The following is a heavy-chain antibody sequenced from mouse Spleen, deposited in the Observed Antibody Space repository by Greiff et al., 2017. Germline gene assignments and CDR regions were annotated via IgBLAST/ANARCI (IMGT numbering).Heavy chain of an antibody. J-gene: IGHJ3*01. CDR3: ARSDDYDEAWFAY. D-gene: IGHD2-4*01. Sequence: QVTLKESGPGILQPSQTLSLTCSFSGFSLSTSGMGVSWIRQPSGKGLEWLAHIYWDDDKRYNPSLKSRLTISKDTSSNQVFLKITSVDTADTATYYCARSDDYDEAWFAYWGQGTLVTVSA. CDR1: GFSLSTSGMG. V-gene: IGHV8-12*01. CDR2: IYWDDDK.